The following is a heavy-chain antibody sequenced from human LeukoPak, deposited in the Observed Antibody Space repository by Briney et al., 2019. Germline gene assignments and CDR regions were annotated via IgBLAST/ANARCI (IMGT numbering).Heavy chain of an antibody. CDR2: IYYSGST. D-gene: IGHD6-13*01. J-gene: IGHJ4*02. CDR3: ARLFYSSSWYGPWYFDY. Sequence: SETLSLTCTVSGGSISSSGYYWGWIRQPPGKGLNWIGSIYYSGSTYYNLSLKSRVTISVDTSKNQFSLKLSSVTAADTAVYYCARLFYSSSWYGPWYFDYWGQGTLVTVSS. CDR1: GGSISSSGYY. V-gene: IGHV4-39*01.